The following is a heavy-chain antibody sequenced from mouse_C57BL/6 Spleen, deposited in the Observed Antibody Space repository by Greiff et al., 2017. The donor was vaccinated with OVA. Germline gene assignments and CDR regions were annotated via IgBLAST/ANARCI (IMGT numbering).Heavy chain of an antibody. Sequence: VQLQQSGAELVKPGASVKLSCTASGFNIKDYYMHWVKQRTEQGLEWIGGIDPEDGETKYAPKFQGKATITADKSSNTAYLQLSSLTSEDAAYYYYTGSNRYYAMDYWGQGTSVTVSS. CDR3: TGSNRYYAMDY. D-gene: IGHD1-1*01. CDR1: GFNIKDYY. CDR2: IDPEDGET. J-gene: IGHJ4*01. V-gene: IGHV14-2*01.